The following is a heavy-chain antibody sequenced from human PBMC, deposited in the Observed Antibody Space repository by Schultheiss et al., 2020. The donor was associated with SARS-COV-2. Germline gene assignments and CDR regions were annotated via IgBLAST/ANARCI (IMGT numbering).Heavy chain of an antibody. CDR1: GFTVSSNY. CDR3: ANDVLRFLEWSLN. Sequence: GGSLRLSCAASGFTVSSNYMSWVRQAPGKGLEWVSVIYSGGSTYYADSVKGRFTISRDNSKNTLYLQMNSLRAEDTAVYYCANDVLRFLEWSLNWGQGTLVTVSS. CDR2: IYSGGST. V-gene: IGHV3-66*01. D-gene: IGHD3-3*01. J-gene: IGHJ4*02.